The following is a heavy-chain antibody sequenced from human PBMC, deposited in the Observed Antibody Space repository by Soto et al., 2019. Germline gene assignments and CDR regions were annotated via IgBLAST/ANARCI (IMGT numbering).Heavy chain of an antibody. D-gene: IGHD3-9*01. V-gene: IGHV3-33*01. Sequence: PGGSLRLSCAASGFTFSSYGMHWVRQAPGKGLEWVAVIWYDGSNKYYADSVKGRFTISRDNSKNTLYLQMNSLRAEDTAVYYCARGPGVYDILTGYYAFDYWGQGTLVTVSS. CDR3: ARGPGVYDILTGYYAFDY. CDR1: GFTFSSYG. J-gene: IGHJ4*02. CDR2: IWYDGSNK.